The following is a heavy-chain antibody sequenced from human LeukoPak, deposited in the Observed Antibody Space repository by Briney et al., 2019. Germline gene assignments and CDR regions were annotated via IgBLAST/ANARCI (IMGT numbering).Heavy chain of an antibody. D-gene: IGHD1-26*01. CDR3: ARYSQMYSGSYST. Sequence: PGGSLRLSCAASGFTFSNYAMSWVRQAPGKGLEWVSSINGRGGSTYYADSVKGRFTISRDNSKNTLYLQMNSLRAEDTAVYYCARYSQMYSGSYSTWGQGTLVTVSS. V-gene: IGHV3-23*01. J-gene: IGHJ5*02. CDR2: INGRGGST. CDR1: GFTFSNYA.